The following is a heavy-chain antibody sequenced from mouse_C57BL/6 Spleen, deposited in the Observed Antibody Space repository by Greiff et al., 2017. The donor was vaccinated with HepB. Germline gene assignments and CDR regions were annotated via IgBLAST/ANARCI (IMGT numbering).Heavy chain of an antibody. Sequence: VQLQQSGPGLVQPSQSLSITCTVSGFSLTSYGVHWVRQSPGKGLEWLGVIWSGGSTDYNAAFISRLSISKDNSKSQVFFKMNSLQAEDAAIYYCARGGVDYEGWYYAMDYWGQGTSVTVSS. CDR1: GFSLTSYG. CDR3: ARGGVDYEGWYYAMDY. V-gene: IGHV2-2*01. J-gene: IGHJ4*01. D-gene: IGHD2-4*01. CDR2: IWSGGST.